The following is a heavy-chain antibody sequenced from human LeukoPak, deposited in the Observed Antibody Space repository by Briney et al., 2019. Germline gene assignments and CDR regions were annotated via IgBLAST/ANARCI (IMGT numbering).Heavy chain of an antibody. V-gene: IGHV3-64*01. Sequence: GGSLRLSCAASGFTFSSFAVHWVRQAPGKGLEYVSAISSNGGGTYYANSVKGRFTISRDNSKNTLYLQMGSLRAEDTAVYYCAREYYYDSSGYTFDPWGQGTLVTVSS. D-gene: IGHD3-22*01. J-gene: IGHJ5*02. CDR2: ISSNGGGT. CDR1: GFTFSSFA. CDR3: AREYYYDSSGYTFDP.